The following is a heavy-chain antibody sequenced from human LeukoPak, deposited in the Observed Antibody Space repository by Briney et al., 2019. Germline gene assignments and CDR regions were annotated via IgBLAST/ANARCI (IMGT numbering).Heavy chain of an antibody. CDR1: GFTFSTYG. CDR3: ARAVGPFDF. CDR2: IWHGGSIK. V-gene: IGHV3-33*01. Sequence: GGSLRLSCAASGFTFSTYGMHWLRQAPGKGLKWVAVIWHGGSIKYYADSVKGRFTISRDNSKNTLYLQMDSLGVEDTAVYYCARAVGPFDFWGPGTIV. J-gene: IGHJ3*01.